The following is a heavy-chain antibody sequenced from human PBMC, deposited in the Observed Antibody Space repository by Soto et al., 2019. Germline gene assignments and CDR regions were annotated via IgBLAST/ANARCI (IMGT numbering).Heavy chain of an antibody. D-gene: IGHD3-16*02. CDR1: GFTFSNHA. Sequence: EVQLLESGGGLVQPGGSLRLPCAASGFTFSNHAMSWVRQAPGKGPEWVSTISKSGSRTYDVDSVKGRFTISRDNSKNTLFLQMNSLRVEDTGIYYSAKRRAVTEGDVEYFQSWGQGNLVTVSS. CDR3: AKRRAVTEGDVEYFQS. J-gene: IGHJ1*01. V-gene: IGHV3-23*05. CDR2: ISKSGSRT.